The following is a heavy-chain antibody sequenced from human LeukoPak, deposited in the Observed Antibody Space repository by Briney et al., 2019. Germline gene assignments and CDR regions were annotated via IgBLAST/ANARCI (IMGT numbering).Heavy chain of an antibody. Sequence: GGSLTLSCAASGFTFSSYAMNWVRQAPGKGLEWVSGISGSGGSTYYADSVKGRFTISRDNSKNTLYLQMSSLRAEDTAVYYCVKESGFMVAPNSAFDIWGQGTMVTVSS. J-gene: IGHJ3*02. V-gene: IGHV3-23*01. CDR2: ISGSGGST. CDR1: GFTFSSYA. D-gene: IGHD4/OR15-4a*01. CDR3: VKESGFMVAPNSAFDI.